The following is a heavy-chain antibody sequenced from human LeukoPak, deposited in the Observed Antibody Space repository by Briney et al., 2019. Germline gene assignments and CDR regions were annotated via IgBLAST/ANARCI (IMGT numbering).Heavy chain of an antibody. V-gene: IGHV4-31*03. CDR2: ISYGGST. J-gene: IGHJ4*02. CDR1: GGSITRGDHY. D-gene: IGHD3-22*01. Sequence: SQTLSLTCTISGGSITRGDHYWNWIRQHLGKGLEWIGYISYGGSTFYNPSLKSRAAISVDTSKTQFSLNLTSVTAADTAVYYCARDVGGYYYGNLEYWGQGILVTVSS. CDR3: ARDVGGYYYGNLEY.